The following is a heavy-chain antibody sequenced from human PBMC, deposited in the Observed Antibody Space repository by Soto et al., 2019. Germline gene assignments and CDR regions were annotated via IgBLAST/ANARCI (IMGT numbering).Heavy chain of an antibody. J-gene: IGHJ5*02. Sequence: KPGGSLRLSCAASGFTFSNAWMSWVRQAPGKGLEWVGRIKSKTDGGTTDYAAPVKGRFTISRDDSKNTLYLQMNSLKTEDTAVYYCTTDIGGSSSVWFDPWGQGTLVTVSS. CDR3: TTDIGGSSSVWFDP. V-gene: IGHV3-15*01. CDR2: IKSKTDGGTT. CDR1: GFTFSNAW. D-gene: IGHD6-6*01.